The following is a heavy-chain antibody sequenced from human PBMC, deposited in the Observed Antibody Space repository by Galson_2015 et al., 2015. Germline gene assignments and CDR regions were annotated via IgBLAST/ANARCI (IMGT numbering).Heavy chain of an antibody. CDR3: ARDTPSGGLDY. CDR1: GFTFDGYA. V-gene: IGHV3-21*01. J-gene: IGHJ4*02. Sequence: SLRLSCAASGFTFDGYAMHWVRQAPGKGLEWVSSISSSSSYIYYADSVKGRFTISRDNAKNSLYLQMNSLRAEDTAMYYCARDTPSGGLDYWGQGTLVTVSS. D-gene: IGHD3-10*01. CDR2: ISSSSSYI.